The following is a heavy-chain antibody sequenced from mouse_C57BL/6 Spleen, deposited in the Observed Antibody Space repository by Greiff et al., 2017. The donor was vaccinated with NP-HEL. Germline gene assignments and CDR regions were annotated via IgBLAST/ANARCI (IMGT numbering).Heavy chain of an antibody. J-gene: IGHJ2*01. Sequence: VQLQQPGAELVKPGASVKLSCKASGYTFTSYWMHWVKQRPGQGLEWIGIIHPNSGSTNYNEKFKSKATLTVDKSSSTAYMQLSSLTSEDSAVYYCARYGSSYFDYWGQGTTLTVSS. D-gene: IGHD1-1*01. CDR1: GYTFTSYW. CDR2: IHPNSGST. CDR3: ARYGSSYFDY. V-gene: IGHV1-64*01.